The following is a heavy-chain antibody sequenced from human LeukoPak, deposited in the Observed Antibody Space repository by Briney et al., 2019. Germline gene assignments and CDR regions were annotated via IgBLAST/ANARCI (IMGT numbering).Heavy chain of an antibody. V-gene: IGHV4-30-2*01. CDR2: IYHSGST. J-gene: IGHJ1*01. Sequence: PSETLSLTCAVSGGSISSGGYSWSWIRQPPGKGLEWIGYIYHSGSTYYIPSLKSRVTISVDRSKNQFSLKLSSVTAADTAVYYCASQTYYYDSSGYLISEYFQHWGQGTLVTVSS. D-gene: IGHD3-22*01. CDR1: GGSISSGGYS. CDR3: ASQTYYYDSSGYLISEYFQH.